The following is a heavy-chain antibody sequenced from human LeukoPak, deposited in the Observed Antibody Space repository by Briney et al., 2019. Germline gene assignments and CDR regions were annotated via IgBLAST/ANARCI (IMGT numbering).Heavy chain of an antibody. V-gene: IGHV4-59*01. CDR1: GGSISSY. D-gene: IGHD3-10*01. CDR2: IYFTGTT. J-gene: IGHJ4*02. CDR3: VNGGSYLTK. Sequence: SETLSLTCTVSGGSISSYWSWIRQSPGKGLEWIGYIYFTGTTNYNPSLKSRLTISIDTSRNQFSLKPSSATAADTAIYYCVNGGSYLTKWGQGTLVTVSS.